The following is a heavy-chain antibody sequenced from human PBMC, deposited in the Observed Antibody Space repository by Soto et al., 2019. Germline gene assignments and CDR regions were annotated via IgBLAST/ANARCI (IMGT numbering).Heavy chain of an antibody. J-gene: IGHJ6*02. Sequence: GGSLRLSCAASGFTFSSYGMHWVRQAPGKGLEWVAVIPHDGTNKYYGDSVKGRFTISRDDSKNTLYLQMNSLRAEDTAVYYCAKNKFCSSASCHYYGMDVWGQGTTVTVSS. CDR3: AKNKFCSSASCHYYGMDV. CDR1: GFTFSSYG. D-gene: IGHD2-2*01. CDR2: IPHDGTNK. V-gene: IGHV3-30*02.